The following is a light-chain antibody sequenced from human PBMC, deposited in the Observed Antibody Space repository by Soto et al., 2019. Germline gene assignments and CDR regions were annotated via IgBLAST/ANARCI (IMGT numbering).Light chain of an antibody. CDR2: KAS. CDR1: QSISSW. Sequence: DIQMTQSPSTLSASVGDRVTITCRASQSISSWLAWYQQKPGKDPKLLIYKASSLESGVPSRFSGSGSGTEFTLTISLLQPDDFATYYCQQYNSYLFTFGPGNKVDI. J-gene: IGKJ3*01. V-gene: IGKV1-5*03. CDR3: QQYNSYLFT.